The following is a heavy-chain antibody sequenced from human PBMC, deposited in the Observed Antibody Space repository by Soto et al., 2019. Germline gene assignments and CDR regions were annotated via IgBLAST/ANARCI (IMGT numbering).Heavy chain of an antibody. V-gene: IGHV1-3*05. Sequence: QVQLVQSGAEEKKPGASVKVCCKAPGYTFTSYAMHWVRQAPGQRLEWMGWINAGNGNTKYSQKFQGRVTITRDTSASTADMELSSLRSEDTAVYYCARGSGYYYWDDYWGQGTLVTVSS. J-gene: IGHJ4*02. CDR1: GYTFTSYA. CDR3: ARGSGYYYWDDY. CDR2: INAGNGNT. D-gene: IGHD3-22*01.